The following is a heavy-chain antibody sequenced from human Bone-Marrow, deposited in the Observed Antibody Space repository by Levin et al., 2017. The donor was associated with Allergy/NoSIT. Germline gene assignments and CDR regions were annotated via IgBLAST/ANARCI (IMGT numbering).Heavy chain of an antibody. J-gene: IGHJ5*02. Sequence: SETLSLTCSVSGGSTSSYYWNWIRQPPGKGLEWIGYIYYTGTTKYNPSLKSRVSISLDASKNQFYLRLTSVTAADTAVYYCARDSGYSDFWSGYNWFDPWGQGTLVTVSS. CDR3: ARDSGYSDFWSGYNWFDP. V-gene: IGHV4-59*01. CDR2: IYYTGTT. D-gene: IGHD3-3*01. CDR1: GGSTSSYY.